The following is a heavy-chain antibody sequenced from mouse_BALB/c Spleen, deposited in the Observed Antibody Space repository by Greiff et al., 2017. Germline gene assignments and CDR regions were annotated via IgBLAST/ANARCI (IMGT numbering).Heavy chain of an antibody. CDR1: GYTFTSYW. Sequence: VQLQESGAELARPGASVKLSCKASGYTFTSYWMQWVKQRPGQGLEWIGAIYPGDGDTRYTQKFKGKATLTADKSSSTAYMQLSSLASEDSAVYYCARSYYDGTWFAYWGQGTLVTVSA. J-gene: IGHJ3*01. D-gene: IGHD2-4*01. CDR2: IYPGDGDT. CDR3: ARSYYDGTWFAY. V-gene: IGHV1-87*01.